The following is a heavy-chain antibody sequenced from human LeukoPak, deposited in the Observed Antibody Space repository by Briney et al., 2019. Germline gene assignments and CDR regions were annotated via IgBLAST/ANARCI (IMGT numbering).Heavy chain of an antibody. Sequence: PSETLSLTCTVSGGSISSGSYYWNWIRQPAGKGLEWIGRIYTSGSTNYNPSLKSRVTISVDTSKNQFSLKLSSVTAADTAVYYCARVGYSYGSSGIYYYYYMDVWGKGTTVTVSS. CDR2: IYTSGST. D-gene: IGHD5-18*01. CDR1: GGSISSGSYY. V-gene: IGHV4-61*02. J-gene: IGHJ6*03. CDR3: ARVGYSYGSSGIYYYYYMDV.